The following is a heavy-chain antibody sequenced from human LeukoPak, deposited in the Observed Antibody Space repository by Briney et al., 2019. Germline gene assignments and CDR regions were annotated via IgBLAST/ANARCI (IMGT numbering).Heavy chain of an antibody. CDR2: IIPIFGTA. CDR3: ARKGEGGWFGDPTSHAFDI. Sequence: GASVKVSCKASGGTFSSYAISWVRQAPGQGLEWMGGIIPIFGTANYAQKFQGRVTITADESTSTAYMELSSPRSEDTAVYYCARKGEGGWFGDPTSHAFDIWGQGTMVTVSS. J-gene: IGHJ3*02. D-gene: IGHD3-10*01. V-gene: IGHV1-69*13. CDR1: GGTFSSYA.